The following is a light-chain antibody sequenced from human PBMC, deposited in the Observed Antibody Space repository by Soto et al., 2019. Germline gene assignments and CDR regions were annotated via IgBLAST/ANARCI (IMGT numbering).Light chain of an antibody. CDR1: QSLVHSDGNTY. Sequence: DIVLTQSPLSLPVTLGQPASISCRSSQSLVHSDGNTYLNWLQQRPGQSPRRLIYEVSKRDSGVPDRFSGSGSGTDFTLTISRVEAEDVGVYYCVQGKQWRRACGQGTKVNIK. CDR3: VQGKQWRRA. V-gene: IGKV2-30*02. CDR2: EVS. J-gene: IGKJ1*01.